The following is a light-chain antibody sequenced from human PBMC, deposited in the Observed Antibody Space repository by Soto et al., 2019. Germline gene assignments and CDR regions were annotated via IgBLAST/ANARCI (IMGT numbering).Light chain of an antibody. CDR2: DAS. Sequence: DIQMTQSPSTLSASVGDRVTITCRASQSISTWLAWYQQEPGKAPKPLIYDASSLESGVQSRFSGSGSGTEFTLTIRSLQPDDFATYYCKQYNSFLETFGQGTKVDIK. CDR1: QSISTW. V-gene: IGKV1-5*01. J-gene: IGKJ1*01. CDR3: KQYNSFLET.